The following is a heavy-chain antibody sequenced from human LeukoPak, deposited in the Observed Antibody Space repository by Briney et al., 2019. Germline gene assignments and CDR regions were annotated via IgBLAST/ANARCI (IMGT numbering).Heavy chain of an antibody. V-gene: IGHV1-69*13. CDR1: GGTFSSYA. D-gene: IGHD2-21*02. J-gene: IGHJ6*03. CDR3: ARDLRVTAVRYYYMDV. Sequence: ASVKVSCKASGGTFSSYAISWVRQAPGQGLEWMGGIIPIFGTANYAQKFQGRVTITADESTSTAYMELSSLRSDDTAVYYCARDLRVTAVRYYYMDVWGKGTTVTISS. CDR2: IIPIFGTA.